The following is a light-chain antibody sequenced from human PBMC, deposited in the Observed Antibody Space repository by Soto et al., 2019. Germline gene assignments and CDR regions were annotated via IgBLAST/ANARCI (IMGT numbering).Light chain of an antibody. CDR2: EVS. J-gene: IGLJ1*01. Sequence: QSALTQPASVSGSPGQSITISCTGTSSDVGGYNYVSWYQQHPGNAPKLMIYEVSNRPSGVSNRFAGSNSGNTASLTISGLHAEDAADYYCSSYTSSSTLVFGTGTKLTVL. V-gene: IGLV2-14*01. CDR1: SSDVGGYNY. CDR3: SSYTSSSTLV.